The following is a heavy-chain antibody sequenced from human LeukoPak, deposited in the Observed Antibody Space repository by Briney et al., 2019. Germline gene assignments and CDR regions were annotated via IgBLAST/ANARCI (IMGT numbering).Heavy chain of an antibody. CDR1: GFTFNNYS. J-gene: IGHJ4*02. V-gene: IGHV3-21*01. D-gene: IGHD3-9*01. CDR3: ARGHYDILTRIDY. CDR2: ISYSSSYI. Sequence: GGSLRLSCAASGFTFNNYSMNWVRQAPGKGLEWVSSISYSSSYIYYGDSVKGRFTISRDNAKNSLYLQVNSLRVEDTAVYYCARGHYDILTRIDYWGQGTLVTVSS.